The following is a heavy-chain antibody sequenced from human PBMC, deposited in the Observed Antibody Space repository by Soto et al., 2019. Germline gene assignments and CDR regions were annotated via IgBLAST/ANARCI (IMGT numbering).Heavy chain of an antibody. CDR2: IIPIFGTA. Sequence: QVQLVQSGAEVKKPGSSVKVSCKASGGTFSSYAISWVRQAPGQGLEWMGGIIPIFGTANYAQKFQGRVTITADKSTSTAYMELSSMRSEDTAVYYCARVGSGWYRGVNWFDPWGQGTLVTVSS. CDR1: GGTFSSYA. D-gene: IGHD6-19*01. V-gene: IGHV1-69*06. J-gene: IGHJ5*02. CDR3: ARVGSGWYRGVNWFDP.